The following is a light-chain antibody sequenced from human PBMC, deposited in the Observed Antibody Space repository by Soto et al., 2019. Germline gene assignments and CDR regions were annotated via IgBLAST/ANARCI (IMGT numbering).Light chain of an antibody. Sequence: EVVMTQSPVNLSVSSGERATLSCRASQSIRSNLAWYQQKPGQAPRLLIYDASTSATGIPAKFSGSGSGTEFTLIIGSLQSEDFAVYYCQQYNNWPLTFGGGTKVEIK. J-gene: IGKJ4*01. CDR3: QQYNNWPLT. V-gene: IGKV3-15*01. CDR1: QSIRSN. CDR2: DAS.